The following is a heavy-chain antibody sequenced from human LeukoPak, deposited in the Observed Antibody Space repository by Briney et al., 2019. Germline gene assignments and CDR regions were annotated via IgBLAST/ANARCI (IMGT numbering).Heavy chain of an antibody. CDR1: GFTFSSYA. CDR2: ISYDGSNK. CDR3: AKVSGGTTAAFDY. Sequence: PGRSLRLSCAASGFTFSSYAMHWVRQAPGKGLEWVAVISYDGSNKYYADSVKGRFTISRDNSKNTLYLQMNSLRAEDTAVYYCAKVSGGTTAAFDYWGQGTLVTVSS. J-gene: IGHJ4*02. D-gene: IGHD1-7*01. V-gene: IGHV3-30-3*01.